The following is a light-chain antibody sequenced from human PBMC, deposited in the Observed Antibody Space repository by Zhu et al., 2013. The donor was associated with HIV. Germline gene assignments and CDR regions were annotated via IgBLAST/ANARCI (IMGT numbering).Light chain of an antibody. CDR3: QQYYSIPRT. CDR2: WSS. CDR1: QGLLYSPNKNNY. J-gene: IGKJ1*01. V-gene: IGKV4-1*01. Sequence: DIVMTQSPDSLAVSLGERATINCKSSQGLLYSPNKNNYLAWYQQKPGQPPKLLIYWSSIRASGVPDRFSGSGSGTEFTLTINSLQAEDVAVYYCQQYYSIPRTFGHGTKVEIK.